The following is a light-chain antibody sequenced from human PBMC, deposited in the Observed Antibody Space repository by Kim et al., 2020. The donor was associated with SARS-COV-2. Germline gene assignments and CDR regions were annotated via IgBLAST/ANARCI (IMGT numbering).Light chain of an antibody. V-gene: IGLV2-18*02. CDR3: SSYTSSSTVV. Sequence: QSALTQPPSVSGSPGQSVTISCTGTSSDDGSYNRVSWYQQPPGTAPKLMIYEVSNRPSGVPDRFSGSKSGNTASLTISGLQAEDEADYYCSSYTSSSTVVFGGGTQLTVL. CDR2: EVS. CDR1: SSDDGSYNR. J-gene: IGLJ2*01.